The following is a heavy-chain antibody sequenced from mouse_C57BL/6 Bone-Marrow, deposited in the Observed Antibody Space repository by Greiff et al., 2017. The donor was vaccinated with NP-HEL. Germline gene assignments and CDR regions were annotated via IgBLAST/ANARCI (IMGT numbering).Heavy chain of an antibody. D-gene: IGHD1-1*01. V-gene: IGHV1-58*01. Sequence: VQLKESGAELVRPGSSVKMSCKTSGYTFTSYGINWVKQRPGQGLEWIGYIYIGNGYTEYNEKFKGKATLTSDTSSSTAYMQLSSLTSEDSAIYLCARGTTVVHWYFDVWGTGTTVTVSS. CDR3: ARGTTVVHWYFDV. CDR2: IYIGNGYT. J-gene: IGHJ1*03. CDR1: GYTFTSYG.